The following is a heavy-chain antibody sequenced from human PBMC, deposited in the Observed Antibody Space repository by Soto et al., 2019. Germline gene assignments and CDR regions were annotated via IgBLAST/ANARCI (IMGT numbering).Heavy chain of an antibody. D-gene: IGHD3-10*01. Sequence: VQLVESGGGLVQPGGSLRLSCAASGFSFSDYPMNWVRQAPGEGLEWVSVITDTGGDRKYADSVRGRFTISRDNSKNTLYLQMSGLRVEDSAVYYCARGSGDSYPGSRVFDFWGRGTLVTVSS. CDR2: ITDTGGDR. CDR3: ARGSGDSYPGSRVFDF. CDR1: GFSFSDYP. V-gene: IGHV3-23*04. J-gene: IGHJ4*02.